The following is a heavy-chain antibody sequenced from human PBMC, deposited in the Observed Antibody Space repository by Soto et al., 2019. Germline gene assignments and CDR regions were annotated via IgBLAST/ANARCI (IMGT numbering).Heavy chain of an antibody. Sequence: LRLSCAASGFTFGCCWMHWVRQDPGKGLEWVSRKNSDGTDTSYADSVKGRFTISRDNAKNTLYLQMNSLRAEDTAVYYCSRTGEESSSWRNYDYWGQGTLVTVSS. CDR1: GFTFGCCW. CDR3: SRTGEESSSWRNYDY. CDR2: KNSDGTDT. D-gene: IGHD6-13*01. J-gene: IGHJ4*02. V-gene: IGHV3-74*01.